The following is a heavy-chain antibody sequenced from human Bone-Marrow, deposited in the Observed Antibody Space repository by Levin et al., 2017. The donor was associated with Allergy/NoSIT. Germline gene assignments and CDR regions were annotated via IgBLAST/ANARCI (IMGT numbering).Heavy chain of an antibody. CDR3: ARVRGGVRILEWPYYFDS. CDR2: MSHRGDT. J-gene: IGHJ4*02. D-gene: IGHD3-3*01. Sequence: AGGSLRLSCTISNDSISTFYWGWVRQPPGKALEWLVYMSHRGDTNYNPSLKSRVAMSLDTSRNQFSLQLTSLIAADTAVYFCARVRGGVRILEWPYYFDSWGQGTLVTVSS. CDR1: NDSISTFY. V-gene: IGHV4-59*01.